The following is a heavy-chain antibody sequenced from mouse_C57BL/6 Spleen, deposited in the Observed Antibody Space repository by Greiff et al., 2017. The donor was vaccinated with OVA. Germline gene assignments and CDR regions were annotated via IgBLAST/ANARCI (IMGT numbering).Heavy chain of an antibody. CDR3: ASEEVYAMDY. Sequence: EVQLQQSGPGLVKPSQSLSLTCSVTGYSITSGYYWNWIRQFPGNKLEWLVYISYAGSNNYTPSLKNRISITRDTSKNQFFLKLNSVTTEDTATNYCASEEVYAMDYWGQGTSVTVSS. CDR1: GYSITSGYY. V-gene: IGHV3-6*01. J-gene: IGHJ4*01. CDR2: ISYAGSN.